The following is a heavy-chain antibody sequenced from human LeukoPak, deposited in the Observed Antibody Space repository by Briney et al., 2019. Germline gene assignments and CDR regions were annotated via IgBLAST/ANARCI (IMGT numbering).Heavy chain of an antibody. V-gene: IGHV4-30-4*01. CDR2: MYYSGST. D-gene: IGHD3-22*01. J-gene: IGHJ5*02. CDR3: ARPYYYDSRIDP. CDR1: GGSISSGDYF. Sequence: PQTLSLTCTVSGGSISSGDYFWSWIRQPPGKGLEWIAYMYYSGSTYYNPSLKSRVTMSADTSKNQLSLKLSSVTAADTAVYYCARPYYYDSRIDPWGQGILVTVSS.